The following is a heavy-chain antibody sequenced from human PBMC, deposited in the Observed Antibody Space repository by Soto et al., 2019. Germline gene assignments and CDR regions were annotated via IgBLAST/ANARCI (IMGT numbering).Heavy chain of an antibody. CDR3: ARLYGSSSYNWFDP. Sequence: SETLSLTCAVYGGSFSGYYWSWIRQPPGKGLEWIGEINHSGSTNYNPSLKSRVTISVDTSKNQFSLKLSSVTAADTAVYYCARLYGSSSYNWFDPWGQGTLVTVSS. D-gene: IGHD6-13*01. V-gene: IGHV4-34*01. CDR2: INHSGST. J-gene: IGHJ5*02. CDR1: GGSFSGYY.